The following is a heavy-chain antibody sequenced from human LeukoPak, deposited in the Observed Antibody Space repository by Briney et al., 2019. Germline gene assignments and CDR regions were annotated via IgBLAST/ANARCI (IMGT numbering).Heavy chain of an antibody. CDR1: GYTFTSYA. Sequence: ASVKVSCKASGYTFTSYAMHWVRQAPGQRLEWMGWINAGNGNTKYSQKFQGRVTITRDTSASTAYMELSSLRSEDTAVYYCARDHGTMVRGVQGYWGKGPLVTVSS. CDR2: INAGNGNT. J-gene: IGHJ4*02. D-gene: IGHD3-10*01. V-gene: IGHV1-3*01. CDR3: ARDHGTMVRGVQGY.